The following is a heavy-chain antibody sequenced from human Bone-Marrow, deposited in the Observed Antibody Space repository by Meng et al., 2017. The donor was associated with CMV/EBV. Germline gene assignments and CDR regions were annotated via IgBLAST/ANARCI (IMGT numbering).Heavy chain of an antibody. Sequence: ETLSLTCAASGFTFSSYWMSWVRQAPGKGLEWVANIKQDGSEKYYVDSVKGRFTISRDNAKNSLYLQMNSLRAEDTAVYYCASGIVVVDAFDIWGQGTMVTVSS. D-gene: IGHD2-15*01. V-gene: IGHV3-7*01. J-gene: IGHJ3*02. CDR2: IKQDGSEK. CDR1: GFTFSSYW. CDR3: ASGIVVVDAFDI.